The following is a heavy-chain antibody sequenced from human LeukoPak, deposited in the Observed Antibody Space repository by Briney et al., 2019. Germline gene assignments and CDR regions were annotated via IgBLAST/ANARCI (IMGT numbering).Heavy chain of an antibody. CDR1: GFTFSSYA. J-gene: IGHJ4*02. CDR2: ISDSGAST. CDR3: AKGTWSAYLFDY. Sequence: GGSLRLSCAASGFTFSSYAMSWVRQAPGKGLEWVSTISDSGASTDYADSVKGRFTVSRDNSKNTLYLQMNSLRAEDTAVYYCAKGTWSAYLFDYWGQGTLVTVSS. V-gene: IGHV3-23*01. D-gene: IGHD3-3*01.